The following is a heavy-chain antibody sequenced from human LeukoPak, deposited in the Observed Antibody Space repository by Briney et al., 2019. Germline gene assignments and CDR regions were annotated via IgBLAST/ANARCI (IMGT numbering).Heavy chain of an antibody. CDR3: ARANYYGSGSYYY. D-gene: IGHD3-10*01. CDR1: GGSISSNY. Sequence: SETLSLTCTVSGGSISSNYWGWIRQPPGKGLEWLGYIYSSGSTTYNPSLESRLTISIDTSKNHFSLKLSSVTAADTAVYYCARANYYGSGSYYYWGQGTLVTVSS. V-gene: IGHV4-59*08. CDR2: IYSSGST. J-gene: IGHJ4*02.